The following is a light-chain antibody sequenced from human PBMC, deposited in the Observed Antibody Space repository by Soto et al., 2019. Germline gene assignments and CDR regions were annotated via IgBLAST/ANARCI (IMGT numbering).Light chain of an antibody. CDR2: DTS. J-gene: IGLJ1*01. Sequence: QAVVTQEPSLTVSPGGTVTLTCGSSTGTVTSGHYPYWFQQKPGQAPRALIYDTSNKHSWTPARCSGSLLGGKAALTLSGAQPEDEAEYYCLLSYSGARLYVFGTGTKLTVL. V-gene: IGLV7-46*01. CDR1: TGTVTSGHY. CDR3: LLSYSGARLYV.